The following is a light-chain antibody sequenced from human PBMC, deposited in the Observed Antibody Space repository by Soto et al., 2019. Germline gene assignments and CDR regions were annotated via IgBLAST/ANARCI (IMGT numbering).Light chain of an antibody. CDR2: EDT. Sequence: HSALTQPASVSGSPGQSITISCTGTSSDVGSYNTVSWYQQHPGKAPKLMIFEDTERPSGVSHRFSASKSGNTAYLSISGLQAEDEAYYYCCSSAGDTLVVFGGGTKLTVL. J-gene: IGLJ2*01. V-gene: IGLV2-23*01. CDR1: SSDVGSYNT. CDR3: CSSAGDTLVV.